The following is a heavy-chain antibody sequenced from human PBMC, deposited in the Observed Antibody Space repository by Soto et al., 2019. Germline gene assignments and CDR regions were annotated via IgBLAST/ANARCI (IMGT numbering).Heavy chain of an antibody. V-gene: IGHV4-30-2*01. D-gene: IGHD3-22*01. CDR3: ASSGYYQNSGMDV. CDR2: IYHSGST. J-gene: IGHJ6*02. CDR1: GGSISSGGYS. Sequence: QLQLQESGSGLVKPSQTLSLTCAVSGGSISSGGYSWSWIRQPPGKGLEWIGYIYHSGSTYYNPSRKSRVTISLDMSKNQFSLKLSSVTAADTAVYYCASSGYYQNSGMDVWGQGTTVTVSS.